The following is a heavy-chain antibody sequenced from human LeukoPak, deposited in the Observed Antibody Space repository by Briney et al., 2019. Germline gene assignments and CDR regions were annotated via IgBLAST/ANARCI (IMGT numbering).Heavy chain of an antibody. V-gene: IGHV4-31*03. CDR1: GGSISSGGYY. CDR3: GRKNLGVVFYYESGAPGPFVFDF. Sequence: SETLSLTCTVSGGSISSGGYYWSWIRQHPGKGLEWIVYIYYSGSTYYNPSLKSRVTISVDTSKNQFSLKLSSVTAADTAVYYCGRKNLGVVFYYESGAPGPFVFDFGGKGKMVPVS. J-gene: IGHJ3*01. CDR2: IYYSGST. D-gene: IGHD3-22*01.